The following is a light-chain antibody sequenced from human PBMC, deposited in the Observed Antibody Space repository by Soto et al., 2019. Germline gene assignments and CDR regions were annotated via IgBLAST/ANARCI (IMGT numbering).Light chain of an antibody. CDR2: EGS. CDR3: CSYAGSSTPYV. J-gene: IGLJ1*01. CDR1: SSDVGSYNL. Sequence: QSVLTQPASVSGSPGQSITISCTGTSSDVGSYNLVSWYQQHPGKAHKLMIYEGSKRPSGVSNRFSGSKSGNTASLTISGFQAEDEADYYCCSYAGSSTPYVFGTGTKVTVL. V-gene: IGLV2-23*01.